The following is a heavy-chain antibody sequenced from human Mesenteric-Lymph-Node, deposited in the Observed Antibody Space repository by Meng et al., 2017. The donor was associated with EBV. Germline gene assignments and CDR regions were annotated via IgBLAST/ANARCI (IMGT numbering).Heavy chain of an antibody. Sequence: GQLGAAWGGLVQAVGYLRIFCAAVGLTFSSYAVNLFRQAPGKGLVWVSRIYSDGATTGYADSVKGRFTISRDNAKKTLYLQMNSLRAEDTAVYYCARDGLDPWGQGTLVTVSS. V-gene: IGHV3-74*01. CDR2: IYSDGATT. CDR1: GLTFSSYA. J-gene: IGHJ5*02. CDR3: ARDGLDP.